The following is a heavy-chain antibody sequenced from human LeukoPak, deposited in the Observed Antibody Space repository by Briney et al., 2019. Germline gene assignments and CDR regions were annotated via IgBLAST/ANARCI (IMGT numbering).Heavy chain of an antibody. D-gene: IGHD3-22*01. J-gene: IGHJ3*02. V-gene: IGHV1-8*01. CDR1: GYTFTSYD. CDR3: ARGPYYYEVHSGGAFDI. CDR2: MNPNSGNT. Sequence: ASVKVSCKASGYTFTSYDINWVRQATGQGLEWMGWMNPNSGNTGYAQKFQGRVTMTRDTSISTAYMELSSLRSEDTAVYYCARGPYYYEVHSGGAFDIWGQGTMVTVSS.